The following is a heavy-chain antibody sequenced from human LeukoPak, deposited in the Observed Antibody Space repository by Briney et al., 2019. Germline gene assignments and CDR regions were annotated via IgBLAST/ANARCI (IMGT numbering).Heavy chain of an antibody. CDR1: GFTFPNAW. J-gene: IGHJ4*02. Sequence: GGSLRLSCAASGFTFPNAWMTWVRQAPGKGLEWVGRIRSKTDGGTTDYAAPVKGRFIISRDDSRNTLYLQINSLRTEDTAVYYCSTWTDLYDYWGQGTLVTVSS. CDR3: STWTDLYDY. V-gene: IGHV3-15*01. CDR2: IRSKTDGGTT. D-gene: IGHD3/OR15-3a*01.